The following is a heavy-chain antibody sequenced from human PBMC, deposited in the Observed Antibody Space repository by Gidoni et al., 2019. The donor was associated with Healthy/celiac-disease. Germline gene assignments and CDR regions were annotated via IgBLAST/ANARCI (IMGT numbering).Heavy chain of an antibody. CDR1: GGSISSRSYY. Sequence: QLQLQESGPGLVKPSETLSLTCTVSGGSISSRSYYWGWIRQPPGKGLEWIGSIYYSGSTYYNPSLKSRVTISVDTSKNQFSLKLSSVTAADTAVYYCARLQNYDFWKGDYWGQGTLVTVSS. J-gene: IGHJ4*02. D-gene: IGHD3-3*01. V-gene: IGHV4-39*01. CDR3: ARLQNYDFWKGDY. CDR2: IYYSGST.